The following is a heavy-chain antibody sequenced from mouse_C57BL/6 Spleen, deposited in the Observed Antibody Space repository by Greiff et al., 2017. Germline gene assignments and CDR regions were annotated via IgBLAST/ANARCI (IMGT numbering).Heavy chain of an antibody. CDR3: TAPAAVGNYNVDY. D-gene: IGHD2-1*01. CDR1: GFNIKDDY. Sequence: VQLQQSGAELVRPGASVKLSCTASGFNIKDDYMHWVKQRPEQGLEWIGWIDPENGDTEYASKFQGKATITADTSSNTAYLQLSSLTSEDTAVYYCTAPAAVGNYNVDYWGQGTTLTVSS. V-gene: IGHV14-4*01. J-gene: IGHJ2*01. CDR2: IDPENGDT.